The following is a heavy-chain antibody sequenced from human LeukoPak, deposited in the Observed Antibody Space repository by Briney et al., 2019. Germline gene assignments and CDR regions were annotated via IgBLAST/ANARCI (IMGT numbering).Heavy chain of an antibody. V-gene: IGHV3-7*01. CDR3: ARDHGTGWYVDYFGY. CDR2: IKQDGSEK. Sequence: PGGSLRLSCAASGFTFSNYWMSWVRQAPGKGLEWVANIKQDGSEKYYLDSVKGRFIISRDNAENSLYLQMNSLRAEDTALYYCARDHGTGWYVDYFGYWGQGTPVTVSS. J-gene: IGHJ4*02. D-gene: IGHD6-19*01. CDR1: GFTFSNYW.